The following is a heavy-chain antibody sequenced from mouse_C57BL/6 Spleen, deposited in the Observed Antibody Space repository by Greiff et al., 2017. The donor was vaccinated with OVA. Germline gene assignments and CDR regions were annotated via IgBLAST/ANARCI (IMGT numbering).Heavy chain of an antibody. J-gene: IGHJ2*01. CDR1: GYAFSSYW. CDR2: IYPGDGDT. CDR3: ARGTFTTVVADY. V-gene: IGHV1-80*01. Sequence: VQLQQSGAELVKPGASVKISCKASGYAFSSYWMNWVKQRPGKGLEWIGQIYPGDGDTNYNGKFKGKATLTADKSSSTAYMQLSSLTSEDSAVYFCARGTFTTVVADYWGQGTTLTVSS. D-gene: IGHD1-1*01.